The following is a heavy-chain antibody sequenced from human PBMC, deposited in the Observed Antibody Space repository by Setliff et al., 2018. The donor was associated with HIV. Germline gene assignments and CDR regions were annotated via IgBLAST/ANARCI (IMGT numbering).Heavy chain of an antibody. CDR1: GGFISSSSYY. Sequence: SETLSLTCTVSGGFISSSSYYWGWIRQPPGKGLEWIGSVFNDGRTYYNPSLKSRITIPMDTSTNQFSLKLSSVTAADTAVYFCARHFPSISLFFGDPGPFDRWGQGALVTVSS. V-gene: IGHV4-39*01. CDR2: VFNDGRT. D-gene: IGHD3-10*01. J-gene: IGHJ4*02. CDR3: ARHFPSISLFFGDPGPFDR.